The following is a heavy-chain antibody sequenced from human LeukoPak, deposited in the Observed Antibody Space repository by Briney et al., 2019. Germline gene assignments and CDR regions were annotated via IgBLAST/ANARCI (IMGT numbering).Heavy chain of an antibody. CDR1: GGSVSSNSFY. CDR3: ARGTGVTTINWFDP. CDR2: IYYSGST. J-gene: IGHJ5*02. D-gene: IGHD5-12*01. Sequence: SETLSLTCTVSGGSVSSNSFYWTWIRQPPGKGLEWIGYIYYSGSTYYNPSLKSRVTISVDTSKNQFSLKLSSVTAADTAVYYCARGTGVTTINWFDPWGQGTLVTVSS. V-gene: IGHV4-61*01.